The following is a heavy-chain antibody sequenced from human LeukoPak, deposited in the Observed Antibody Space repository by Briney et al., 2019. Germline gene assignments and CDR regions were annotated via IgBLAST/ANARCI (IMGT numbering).Heavy chain of an antibody. CDR2: ITASGDST. Sequence: GGSLRLSCAGSGFPFSSYPISWVRQPPGKGLEWVSAITASGDSTYYADSVKGRFTISRDNSKNTLYLQMNSLRAEDTAVYYCATTKSSSWYGRYYWGQGTLVTVSS. CDR3: ATTKSSSWYGRYY. J-gene: IGHJ4*02. CDR1: GFPFSSYP. V-gene: IGHV3-23*01. D-gene: IGHD6-13*01.